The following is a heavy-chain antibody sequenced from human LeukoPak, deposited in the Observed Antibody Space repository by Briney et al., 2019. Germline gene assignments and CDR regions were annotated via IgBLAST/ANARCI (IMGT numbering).Heavy chain of an antibody. CDR3: AKDKSGYSSAKADF. CDR1: GFTFDGYA. D-gene: IGHD6-19*01. Sequence: GGSLRLSCAASGFTFDGYAMRWVRQAPGKGLEWVSGISWNSGSMDYADSVKGRFTISRDNAKNSLYLQMNSLRAEDTALYYCAKDKSGYSSAKADFWGQGTLVTVSS. CDR2: ISWNSGSM. J-gene: IGHJ4*02. V-gene: IGHV3-9*01.